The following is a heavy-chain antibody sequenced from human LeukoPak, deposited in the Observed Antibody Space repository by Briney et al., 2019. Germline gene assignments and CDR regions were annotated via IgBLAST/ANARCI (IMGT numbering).Heavy chain of an antibody. D-gene: IGHD6-13*01. J-gene: IGHJ4*02. V-gene: IGHV3-30*01. CDR1: GFTFSRYA. CDR2: TSYDGRNN. CDR3: VLAAAGTEN. Sequence: GGSLSLSGAASGFTFSRYAMPWVRQAPGKGLEWVAVTSYDGRNNYYAGSVKDRFTTSRDNSKNPLYLQMNRLIAEDAAVYYCVLAAAGTENWGQGTLVPVSS.